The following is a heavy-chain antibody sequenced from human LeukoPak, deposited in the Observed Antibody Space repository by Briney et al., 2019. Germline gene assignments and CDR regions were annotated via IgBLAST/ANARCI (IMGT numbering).Heavy chain of an antibody. V-gene: IGHV3-23*01. J-gene: IGHJ4*02. D-gene: IGHD3-22*01. CDR1: GFTFHNNG. CDR2: ISGSSRST. Sequence: PGGSLRLSCAASGFTFHNNGMSWVRQAPGKGLEWVSAISGSSRSTYHAESVKGRFTISRDNSKNTLYLQMNSLRAEDTAVYYCAKSMLNYYDSSGAGYWGQGTLVTVSS. CDR3: AKSMLNYYDSSGAGY.